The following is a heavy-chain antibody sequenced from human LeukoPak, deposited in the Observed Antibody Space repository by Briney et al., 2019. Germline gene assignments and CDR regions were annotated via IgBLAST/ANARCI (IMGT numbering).Heavy chain of an antibody. CDR3: AKGSGFDY. V-gene: IGHV3-30*18. J-gene: IGHJ4*02. CDR1: GFTFSSYG. Sequence: GGSLRLSCAASGFTFSSYGMHWVRQAPGKGLEWVAVISYDGSNKYYADSVKGRFTISRDNSKNTLYLQMNSLRAEDTAVYYCAKGSGFDYWGQGTLVTVSS. CDR2: ISYDGSNK. D-gene: IGHD6-19*01.